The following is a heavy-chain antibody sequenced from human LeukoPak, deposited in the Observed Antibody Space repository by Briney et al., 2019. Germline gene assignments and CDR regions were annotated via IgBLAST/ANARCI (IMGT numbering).Heavy chain of an antibody. V-gene: IGHV3-21*01. CDR1: GFTFSGHS. J-gene: IGHJ4*02. D-gene: IGHD3-16*01. Sequence: GGSLRLSWAASGFTFSGHSMHWVRQAPGKGLEWVSSVSSGGAYIYYADSVKGRFTISRDIASNSLFLQMNSLRDEDTAVYYCAREHRGEYVFAYWGQGNLVTVSS. CDR3: AREHRGEYVFAY. CDR2: VSSGGAYI.